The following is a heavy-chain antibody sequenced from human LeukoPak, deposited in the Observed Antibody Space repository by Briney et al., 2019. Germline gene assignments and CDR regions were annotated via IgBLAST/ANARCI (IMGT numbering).Heavy chain of an antibody. CDR2: IWYDGYNK. J-gene: IGHJ4*02. CDR3: ARVSHYGSGYYYTLAY. Sequence: PGGSLRLSCAASGFIFSNYGMHWVRQAPGKGLEWVAGIWYDGYNKFYADSAKGRFTISRDNSKNTLYLQMSSLRAEDTALYYCARVSHYGSGYYYTLAYWGQETLVTVSS. V-gene: IGHV3-33*01. D-gene: IGHD3-10*01. CDR1: GFIFSNYG.